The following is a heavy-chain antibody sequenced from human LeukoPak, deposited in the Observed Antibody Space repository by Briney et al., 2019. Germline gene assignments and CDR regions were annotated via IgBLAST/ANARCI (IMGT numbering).Heavy chain of an antibody. CDR2: INAGNGNT. J-gene: IGHJ4*02. CDR1: GYTFTSYA. V-gene: IGHV1-3*01. Sequence: ASVKVSCKASGYTFTSYAMHWVRQAPGQRLEWMGWINAGNGNTKYSQKFQGRVTITRDTSASTAYMELRSLRSDDTAVYYCAIQAAAGLYYFDYWGQGTLVTVSS. CDR3: AIQAAAGLYYFDY. D-gene: IGHD6-13*01.